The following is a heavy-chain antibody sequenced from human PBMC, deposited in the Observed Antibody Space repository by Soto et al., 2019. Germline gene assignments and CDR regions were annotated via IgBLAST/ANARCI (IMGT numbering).Heavy chain of an antibody. Sequence: EVQLLESGGGLVQPGGSLRLSCAGTGFTFSNYAMSWVRQAPGKGLEWVSAISGSGGSAFYADSVKGRFTISRDNSNNMLFLQMNSLRAEDAALYYCAKDRPPVTLDMWGQGTMVTVSS. CDR3: AKDRPPVTLDM. V-gene: IGHV3-23*01. CDR1: GFTFSNYA. CDR2: ISGSGGSA. J-gene: IGHJ3*02. D-gene: IGHD6-6*01.